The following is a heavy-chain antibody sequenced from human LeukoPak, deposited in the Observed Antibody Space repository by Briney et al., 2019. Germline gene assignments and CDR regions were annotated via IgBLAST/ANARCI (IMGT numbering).Heavy chain of an antibody. CDR3: AKGRGWEASYYYYYMDV. V-gene: IGHV3-30*02. Sequence: GGSLRLSCVASGFTFSYNGMHWVRQAPGKGLEWVAFIRYDGSNKYYADSVKGRFTISRDNSKNTLYLQMNSLRAEDTAVYYCAKGRGWEASYYYYYMDVWGKGTTVTISS. CDR2: IRYDGSNK. D-gene: IGHD1-26*01. J-gene: IGHJ6*03. CDR1: GFTFSYNG.